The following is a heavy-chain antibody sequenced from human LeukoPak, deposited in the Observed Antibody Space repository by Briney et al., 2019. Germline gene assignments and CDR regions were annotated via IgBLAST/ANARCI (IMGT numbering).Heavy chain of an antibody. CDR1: GGTFSSYA. D-gene: IGHD6-19*01. CDR3: ARDLEPGVAVAAD. CDR2: IIPILGIA. Sequence: SVKVSCKASGGTFSSYAISWVRQAPGQGLEWMGRIIPILGIANYAQKFQGRVTITADKSTSTAYMELSSLRSEDTAVYYCARDLEPGVAVAADWGQGTLVTVSS. J-gene: IGHJ4*02. V-gene: IGHV1-69*04.